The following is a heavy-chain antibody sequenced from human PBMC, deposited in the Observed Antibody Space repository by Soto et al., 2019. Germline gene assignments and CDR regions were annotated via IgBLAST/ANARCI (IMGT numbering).Heavy chain of an antibody. Sequence: VQLVESGGGVVQPGRSLRLSCAASGFTFSSYGMHWVRQAPGKGLEWVAVISYDGSNKYYADSVKGRFTISRDNSKNTLYLQMNSLRAEDTAVYYCAKDRGSPSKSSSSTGYYYYYGMDVWGQGTTVTVSS. CDR2: ISYDGSNK. CDR1: GFTFSSYG. J-gene: IGHJ6*02. V-gene: IGHV3-30*18. CDR3: AKDRGSPSKSSSSTGYYYYYGMDV. D-gene: IGHD6-6*01.